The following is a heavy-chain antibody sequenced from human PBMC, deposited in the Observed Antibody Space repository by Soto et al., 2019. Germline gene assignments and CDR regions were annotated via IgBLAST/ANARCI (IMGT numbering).Heavy chain of an antibody. V-gene: IGHV3-21*01. CDR2: ISSSSSYI. CDR1: GFTFSSYS. CDR3: ARDRELEPADY. J-gene: IGHJ4*02. Sequence: GGSLRLSCAASGFTFSSYSMNWVRQAPGKGLEWVSSISSSSSYIYYADSVKGRFTISRDNAKNSLYLQMNSLRAEDTAVYYCARDRELEPADYWGQGTLVTVSS. D-gene: IGHD1-1*01.